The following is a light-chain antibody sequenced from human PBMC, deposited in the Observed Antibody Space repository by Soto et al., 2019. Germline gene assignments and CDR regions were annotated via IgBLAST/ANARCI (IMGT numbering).Light chain of an antibody. Sequence: DIQMTQSPSTLSASVGDRVTLSCRASQSISDWLAWYQQKPGKAPKLLISKASALESGVPSRFSGSGSGTEFTLTISSLQPDDFATYYCQQYSSYSQTFGQGTRLEI. CDR3: QQYSSYSQT. V-gene: IGKV1-5*03. CDR2: KAS. CDR1: QSISDW. J-gene: IGKJ2*01.